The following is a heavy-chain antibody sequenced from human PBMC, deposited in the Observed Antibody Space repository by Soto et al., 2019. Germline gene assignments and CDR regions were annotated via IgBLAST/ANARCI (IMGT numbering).Heavy chain of an antibody. V-gene: IGHV1-69*01. Sequence: QVQLVQSGAEVKKPGSSVKVSYKASGGTFSSYAISWVRQAPGQGLEWMGGIIPIFGTANYAQKFQGRVTITADESTSTAYMELSSLRSEDTAVYYCASPGGYCSSTSCSTMYYFDYWGQGTLVTVSS. J-gene: IGHJ4*02. CDR2: IIPIFGTA. CDR3: ASPGGYCSSTSCSTMYYFDY. D-gene: IGHD2-2*01. CDR1: GGTFSSYA.